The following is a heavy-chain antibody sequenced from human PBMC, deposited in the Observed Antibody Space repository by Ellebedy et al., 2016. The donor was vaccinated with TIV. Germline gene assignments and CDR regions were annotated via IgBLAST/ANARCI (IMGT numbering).Heavy chain of an antibody. J-gene: IGHJ4*02. V-gene: IGHV3-30*02. CDR2: IRDNGNIK. CDR1: GFTFSSYG. Sequence: PGGSLRLSCAASGFTFSSYGMHWVRQAPGKGLEWVTFIRDNGNIKYYADSVKGRFTISRDNSKNTLFVQMNSLRAEDTAVYYCAKTDSSSWGRFDSWGQGTLVTVSS. CDR3: AKTDSSSWGRFDS. D-gene: IGHD6-13*01.